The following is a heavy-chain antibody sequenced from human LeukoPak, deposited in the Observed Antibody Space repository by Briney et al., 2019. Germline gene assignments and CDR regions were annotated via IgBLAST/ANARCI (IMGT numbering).Heavy chain of an antibody. CDR2: ISWDGGST. CDR1: GFTFDDYT. V-gene: IGHV3-43*01. J-gene: IGHJ4*02. CDR3: AKDMGYNWNRGQCLIDY. D-gene: IGHD1-1*01. Sequence: GGSLRLSCAASGFTFDDYTMHWVRHAPGKGLEWVSLISWDGGSTYYADSVKGRFTISRDNSKNSLYLQMNSLRTEDTALYYCAKDMGYNWNRGQCLIDYWGQGTLVTVSS.